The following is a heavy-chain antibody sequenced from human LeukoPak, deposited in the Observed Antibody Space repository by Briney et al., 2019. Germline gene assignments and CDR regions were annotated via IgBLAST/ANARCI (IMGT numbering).Heavy chain of an antibody. V-gene: IGHV3-30*18. CDR2: ISYDGSNK. CDR3: AKVSPINPSGYLDY. D-gene: IGHD3-3*01. J-gene: IGHJ4*02. Sequence: GGSLRLSCAASGFTFSSYGMHWVRQAPGKGLEWVAVISYDGSNKYYADSVKGRFTISRDNSKNTLYLQMNSLRAEDTAIYYCAKVSPINPSGYLDYWGQGTLVTVSS. CDR1: GFTFSSYG.